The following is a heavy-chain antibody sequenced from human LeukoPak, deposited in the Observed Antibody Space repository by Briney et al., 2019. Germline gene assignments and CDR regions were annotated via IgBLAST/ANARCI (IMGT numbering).Heavy chain of an antibody. V-gene: IGHV3-23*01. CDR1: GFTFSSYA. CDR3: ARGYNPHYFDY. CDR2: ISGGGGST. Sequence: GGSLRLSCAASGFTFSSYAMSWVRQAPGKGLEWVSAISGGGGSTYYADSVKGRFTISRDNAKNSLYLQMNNLRAEDTAVYYCARGYNPHYFDYWGQGTLVTVSS. D-gene: IGHD1-1*01. J-gene: IGHJ4*02.